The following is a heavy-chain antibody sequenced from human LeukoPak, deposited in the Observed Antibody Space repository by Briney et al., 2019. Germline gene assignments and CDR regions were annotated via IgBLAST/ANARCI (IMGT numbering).Heavy chain of an antibody. J-gene: IGHJ6*03. CDR1: GYSFTSYW. CDR3: ARLAFFTNAVCFSNYYYSMDV. D-gene: IGHD2-8*01. V-gene: IGHV5-51*01. Sequence: GESLKISCKGSGYSFTSYWIGWVRQMPGNGLEWMGIIYPDDSDTKYSPSFQGQVTISADKSISTAYLQWSSLKASDTAMYYCARLAFFTNAVCFSNYYYSMDVWGRETTVTVSS. CDR2: IYPDDSDT.